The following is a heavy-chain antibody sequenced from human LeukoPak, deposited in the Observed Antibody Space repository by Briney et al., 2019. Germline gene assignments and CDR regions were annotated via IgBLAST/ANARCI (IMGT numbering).Heavy chain of an antibody. Sequence: SGGSLRLSCAASGFTFDDYGMSWVRQAPGKGLEWVSGINWNGGSTGYADSVKGRFTVSRDNAKNTLYLQMNSLRAEDTAVYYCAKLSSSGWYEDWFDPWGQGTLVTVSS. CDR1: GFTFDDYG. CDR3: AKLSSSGWYEDWFDP. CDR2: INWNGGST. V-gene: IGHV3-20*04. D-gene: IGHD6-19*01. J-gene: IGHJ5*02.